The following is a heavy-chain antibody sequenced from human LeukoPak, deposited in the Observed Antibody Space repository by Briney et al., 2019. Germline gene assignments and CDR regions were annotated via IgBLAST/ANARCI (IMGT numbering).Heavy chain of an antibody. CDR1: GGSISNYY. V-gene: IGHV4-59*01. J-gene: IGHJ5*02. Sequence: PSETLSLTCTVSGGSISNYYWSWIRQPPGKGLEWIGYIYYSGSTNYNPSLKSRVTISVDTSKNQFSLKLSSVTAADTAVYYCARALAVADFRNWFDPWGQGTLVTVSS. CDR2: IYYSGST. CDR3: ARALAVADFRNWFDP. D-gene: IGHD6-19*01.